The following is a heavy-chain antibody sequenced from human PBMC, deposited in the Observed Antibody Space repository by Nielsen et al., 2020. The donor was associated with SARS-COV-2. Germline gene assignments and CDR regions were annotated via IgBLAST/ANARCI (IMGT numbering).Heavy chain of an antibody. V-gene: IGHV3-30-3*01. D-gene: IGHD7-27*01. CDR1: GFSFSTYA. CDR2: MSYDGNIQ. Sequence: GGSLRLSCAASGFSFSTYAMHWVRQAPGKGLEWVAVMSYDGNIQYYADSVKGRFTISRDNSKNTLYLQMNSLRAEDTAVYYCARSLTLIGGYYGMDVWGQGTTVTVSS. CDR3: ARSLTLIGGYYGMDV. J-gene: IGHJ6*02.